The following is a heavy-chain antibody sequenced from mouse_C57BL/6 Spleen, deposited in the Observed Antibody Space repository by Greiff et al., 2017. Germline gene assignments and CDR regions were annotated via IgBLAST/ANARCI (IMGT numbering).Heavy chain of an antibody. CDR3: ARSLLTTVVATGFDY. Sequence: QVQLQQPGAELVMPGASVKLSCKASGYTFTSYWMHWVKQRPGPGLEWIGEIDPSDSYTNYNQKFKGKSTLTVEKSSSTAYMQLSSLTSEDSAVYYCARSLLTTVVATGFDYGGQGTTLTVSS. J-gene: IGHJ2*01. V-gene: IGHV1-69*01. CDR2: IDPSDSYT. CDR1: GYTFTSYW. D-gene: IGHD1-1*01.